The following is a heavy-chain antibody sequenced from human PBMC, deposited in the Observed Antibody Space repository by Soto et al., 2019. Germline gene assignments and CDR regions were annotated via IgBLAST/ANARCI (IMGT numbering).Heavy chain of an antibody. J-gene: IGHJ4*02. CDR2: ISYDGSNK. CDR3: AKVHDSYVDTEGVDY. D-gene: IGHD5-18*01. CDR1: GFTFSSYG. V-gene: IGHV3-30*18. Sequence: QVQLVESGGGVVQPGRSLRLSCAASGFTFSSYGMHWVRQAPGKGLEWVAVISYDGSNKYYADSVKGRFTISRDNSKNTLYMQMNSLRAEDTAVYYCAKVHDSYVDTEGVDYLGQGTLVTVSS.